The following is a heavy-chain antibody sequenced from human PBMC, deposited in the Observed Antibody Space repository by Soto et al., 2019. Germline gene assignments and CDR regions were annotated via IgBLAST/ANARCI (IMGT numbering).Heavy chain of an antibody. J-gene: IGHJ4*02. CDR1: GFTFSSYA. Sequence: EVQLLESGGGLVQPGGSLRLSCAASGFTFSSYAMSWVRQAPGKGLEWVSAISGSGGSTYYADSVKGRFTIARDNSKNTLYLQMNSLRAEDTAVYYCAKDPQALIAAAIPFDYWGQGTLVTVSS. CDR3: AKDPQALIAAAIPFDY. V-gene: IGHV3-23*01. D-gene: IGHD6-13*01. CDR2: ISGSGGST.